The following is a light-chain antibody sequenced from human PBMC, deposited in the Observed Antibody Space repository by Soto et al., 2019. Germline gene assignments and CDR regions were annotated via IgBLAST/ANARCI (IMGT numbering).Light chain of an antibody. CDR3: QQYGGSPYT. V-gene: IGKV3-20*01. J-gene: IGKJ2*01. CDR1: QSVTSSY. Sequence: EIVLTQSPGTLSLSPGERATLSCRASQSVTSSYLAWYQQKPGQAPRLLIYGTSSRAIGIPDRFSGSGSGTDFTLTIRRLEPEDFAVYYCQQYGGSPYTFGQGTKLEIK. CDR2: GTS.